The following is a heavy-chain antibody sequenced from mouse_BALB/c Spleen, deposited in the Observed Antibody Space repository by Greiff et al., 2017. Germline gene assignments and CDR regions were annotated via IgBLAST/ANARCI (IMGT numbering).Heavy chain of an antibody. J-gene: IGHJ2*01. Sequence: EVHLVESGGGLVQPGGSMKLSCVASGFTFSNYWMNWVRQSPEKGLEWVAEIRLKSNNYATHYAESVKGRFTISRDDSKSSVYLQMNNLRAEDTGIYYCTTTGTREDYWGQGTTLTVSS. V-gene: IGHV6-6*02. CDR1: GFTFSNYW. CDR3: TTTGTREDY. CDR2: IRLKSNNYAT. D-gene: IGHD4-1*02.